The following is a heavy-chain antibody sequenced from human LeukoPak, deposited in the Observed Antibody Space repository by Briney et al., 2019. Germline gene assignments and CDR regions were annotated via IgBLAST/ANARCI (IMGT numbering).Heavy chain of an antibody. Sequence: PGGSLRLSCAASGFTFSSYAMSWVRQAPGKGLEWVSAISGSGGSTYYADSVKGRFTISRDNSKNTLYLQMNSLRAEDTAVYYCAKVPVPCSSGWAHFDYWGQGTLVTVSS. D-gene: IGHD6-19*01. J-gene: IGHJ4*02. CDR2: ISGSGGST. CDR3: AKVPVPCSSGWAHFDY. CDR1: GFTFSSYA. V-gene: IGHV3-23*01.